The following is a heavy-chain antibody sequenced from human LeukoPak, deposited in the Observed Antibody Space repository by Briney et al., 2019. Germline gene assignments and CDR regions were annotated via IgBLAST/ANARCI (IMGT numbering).Heavy chain of an antibody. CDR1: GGSFSGYY. V-gene: IGHV4-34*01. CDR2: INHSGST. D-gene: IGHD3-3*01. CDR3: ARTFWHHYYYCYMDV. Sequence: PSETLSLTCAVYGGSFSGYYWSWIRQPPGKGLEWIGEINHSGSTNYNPSLKSRVTISVDTSKNQFSLKLSSVTAADTAVYYCARTFWHHYYYCYMDVWGKGTTVTISS. J-gene: IGHJ6*03.